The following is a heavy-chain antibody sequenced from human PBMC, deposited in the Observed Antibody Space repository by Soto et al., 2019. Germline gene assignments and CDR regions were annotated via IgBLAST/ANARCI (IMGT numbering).Heavy chain of an antibody. D-gene: IGHD3-9*01. J-gene: IGHJ5*02. CDR3: ARQYHDILTGYLNWFDP. V-gene: IGHV1-3*01. Sequence: NFLGRLTITRDTSASTAYMELSRLRSEDTAVYYCARQYHDILTGYLNWFDPWGQGTLVTVSS.